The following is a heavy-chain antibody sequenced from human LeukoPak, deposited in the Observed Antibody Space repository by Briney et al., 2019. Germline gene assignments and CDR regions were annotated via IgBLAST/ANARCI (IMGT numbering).Heavy chain of an antibody. V-gene: IGHV4-34*01. Sequence: SETLSLTCAVYGGSFSGYYWSWIRQPPGKGLEWIGEINHSGSTNYNPSLKSRVTISVDTSKNQFSLKLSSVTAADTAVYYCAGSYDSSGYSPDYWGQGTLVTVSS. D-gene: IGHD3-22*01. CDR1: GGSFSGYY. CDR3: AGSYDSSGYSPDY. J-gene: IGHJ4*02. CDR2: INHSGST.